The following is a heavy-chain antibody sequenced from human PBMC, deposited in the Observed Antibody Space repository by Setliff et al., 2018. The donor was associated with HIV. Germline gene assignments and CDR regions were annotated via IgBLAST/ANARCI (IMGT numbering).Heavy chain of an antibody. CDR1: GDTFTSYY. Sequence: ASVKVSCKASGDTFTSYYMHWVRRAPGQGLEWMGMISTSGASTKYAQRLQGRVTLTRDTSSSTVYVELSSLRSDDTAVYYCAREAEQGERSSSWYFDYWGQGTLVTVSS. V-gene: IGHV1-46*01. D-gene: IGHD6-19*01. J-gene: IGHJ4*02. CDR3: AREAEQGERSSSWYFDY. CDR2: ISTSGAST.